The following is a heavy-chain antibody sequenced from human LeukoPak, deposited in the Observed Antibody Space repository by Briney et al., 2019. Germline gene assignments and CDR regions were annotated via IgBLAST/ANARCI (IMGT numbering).Heavy chain of an antibody. CDR2: ISYDGSNK. V-gene: IGHV3-30-3*01. D-gene: IGHD3-10*01. CDR1: GFTFSSYA. J-gene: IGHJ3*02. Sequence: PGRSLRLSCAASGFTFSSYAMHWVRQAPGKGLEWVAVISYDGSNKYYADSVKGRFTISRDNSKNTLYLQMNSLRAEDTAVYYCARDGPVRRELLVAFDIWGQGTMVTVSS. CDR3: ARDGPVRRELLVAFDI.